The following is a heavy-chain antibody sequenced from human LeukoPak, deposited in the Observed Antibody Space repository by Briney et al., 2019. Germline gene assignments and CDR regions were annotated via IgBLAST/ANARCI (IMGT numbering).Heavy chain of an antibody. Sequence: APVKVSCKASGYTFSGYYIHWVRQAPGQGLEWMGWINPNSGDTHYAQKFQGRVTLTRDTSITTAYMELSSLTSDVTAVYYCARGGFDYWGQGTLVAVSS. J-gene: IGHJ4*02. CDR3: ARGGFDY. CDR1: GYTFSGYY. CDR2: INPNSGDT. V-gene: IGHV1-2*02.